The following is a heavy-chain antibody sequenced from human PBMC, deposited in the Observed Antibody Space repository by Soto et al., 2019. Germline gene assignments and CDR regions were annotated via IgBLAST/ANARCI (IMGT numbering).Heavy chain of an antibody. CDR3: ARCRYGDY. CDR2: ISAHNGNT. CDR1: GYTFTSYG. J-gene: IGHJ4*02. V-gene: IGHV1-18*01. Sequence: QVHLVQSGAEVKKPGASVKVSCKGSGYTFTSYGITWVRQAPGQGLEWMGWISAHNGNTDYAQKLQGTATVTRDTSTSTAYMELRSLRSDDPSVYYCARCRYGDYCGQGALVTVSS. D-gene: IGHD1-1*01.